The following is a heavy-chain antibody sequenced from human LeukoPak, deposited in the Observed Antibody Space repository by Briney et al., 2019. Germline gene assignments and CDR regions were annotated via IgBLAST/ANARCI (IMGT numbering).Heavy chain of an antibody. J-gene: IGHJ6*03. V-gene: IGHV4-59*08. CDR3: ARSVRDCSSTSCYTVYYYYYYMDV. CDR2: IYYSGST. D-gene: IGHD2-2*02. Sequence: SETLSLTCTVSGGSISSYYWSWIRQPPGKGLEWIGYIYYSGSTNYNPSLKSRVTISVDTSKNQFSLKLSSVTAADTAVYYCARSVRDCSSTSCYTVYYYYYYMDVWGKGTTVTVSS. CDR1: GGSISSYY.